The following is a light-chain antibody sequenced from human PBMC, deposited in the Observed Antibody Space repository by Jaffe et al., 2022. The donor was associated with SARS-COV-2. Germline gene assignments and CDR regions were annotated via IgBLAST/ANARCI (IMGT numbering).Light chain of an antibody. Sequence: QSALTQPPSASGSPGQSVTISCTGTSSDVGGYNYVSWYQQHPGKAPKLIIYEVSKRPSGVPDRFSGSKSGNTASLTVSGLQAEDEADYYCCSYAGRNNFVVFGGGTKLAVL. J-gene: IGLJ2*01. CDR1: SSDVGGYNY. CDR2: EVS. CDR3: CSYAGRNNFVV. V-gene: IGLV2-8*01.